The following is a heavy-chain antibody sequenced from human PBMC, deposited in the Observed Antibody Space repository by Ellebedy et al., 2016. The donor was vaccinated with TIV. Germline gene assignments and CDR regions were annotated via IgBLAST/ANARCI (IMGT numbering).Heavy chain of an antibody. CDR2: ITVYKGET. Sequence: AASVKVSCKTSGYTFATYGISWVRQAPGQGLEWMGWITVYKGETNYAQKVQGRVTMTTDTSTSTAYMELRSLRSDDAAMYYCARGGGSSAYSVDYWGQGTLVIVSS. V-gene: IGHV1-18*04. D-gene: IGHD3-22*01. CDR3: ARGGGSSAYSVDY. J-gene: IGHJ4*02. CDR1: GYTFATYG.